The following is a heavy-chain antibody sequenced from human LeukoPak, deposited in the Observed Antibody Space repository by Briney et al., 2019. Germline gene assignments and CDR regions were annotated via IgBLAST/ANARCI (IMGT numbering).Heavy chain of an antibody. Sequence: GGSLRLFCAASGFTFSSYWMSWVRQAPGKGLEWVANINKDGGEKYYVDSVKGRFTISRDNAKNSLYLEINSLRPEDTALYYCVKSGGYATAIRYFDLWGRGTLVTVSS. CDR1: GFTFSSYW. CDR2: INKDGGEK. CDR3: VKSGGYATAIRYFDL. V-gene: IGHV3-7*03. D-gene: IGHD2-21*02. J-gene: IGHJ2*01.